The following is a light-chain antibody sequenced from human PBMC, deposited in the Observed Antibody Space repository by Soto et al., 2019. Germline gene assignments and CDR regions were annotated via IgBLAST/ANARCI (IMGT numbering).Light chain of an antibody. CDR1: QSVSSY. J-gene: IGKJ1*01. Sequence: EIVLTQSPATLSLSPGERATLSCRASQSVSSYLAWYQQKPGHAPRLLIYDASNRATGIPARFSGSGSGTDFTLTTSSLEPEDFAVYYCQQRSNWPWTFGQGTKVDNK. CDR2: DAS. CDR3: QQRSNWPWT. V-gene: IGKV3-11*01.